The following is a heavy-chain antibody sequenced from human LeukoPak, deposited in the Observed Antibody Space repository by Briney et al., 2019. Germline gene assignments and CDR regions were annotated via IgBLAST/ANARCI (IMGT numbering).Heavy chain of an antibody. CDR3: ARDLMGYYYYYMDV. CDR1: GYTFTSYG. J-gene: IGHJ6*03. Sequence: WASVKVSCKASGYTFTSYGISWVRQAPGQGLEWMGWISAYNGNTNYAQKLQGRVTMTTDTSTSTAYMELRSLRSDDTAVYYCARDLMGYYYYYMDVRGKGTTVTVSS. V-gene: IGHV1-18*01. D-gene: IGHD5-24*01. CDR2: ISAYNGNT.